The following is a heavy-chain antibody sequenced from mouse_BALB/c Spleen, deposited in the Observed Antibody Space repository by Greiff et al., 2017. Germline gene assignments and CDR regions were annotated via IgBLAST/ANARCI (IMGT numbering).Heavy chain of an antibody. D-gene: IGHD4-1*01. Sequence: QVQLQQSGPELVKPGASVKISCKASGYAFSSSWMNWVKQRPGQGLEWIGRIYPGDGDTNYNGKFKGKATLTADKSSSTAYMQLSSLTSVDSAVYFCARGDWGFAYWGQGTPVTVSA. J-gene: IGHJ3*01. CDR2: IYPGDGDT. CDR3: ARGDWGFAY. CDR1: GYAFSSSW. V-gene: IGHV1-82*01.